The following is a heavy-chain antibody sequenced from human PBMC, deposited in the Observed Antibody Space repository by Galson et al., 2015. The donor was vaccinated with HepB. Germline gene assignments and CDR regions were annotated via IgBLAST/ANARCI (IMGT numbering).Heavy chain of an antibody. Sequence: SLRLSCATSGFSFGDYAMHWFRQAPGKGLEWVASIRTYAHGGTREYAAAVMGRFFLSRDDSKGIAYLQMNSLKTEDTAVYYCARDLLYSGYDFLDYWGQGTLVTVSS. CDR2: IRTYAHGGTR. CDR1: GFSFGDYA. V-gene: IGHV3-49*03. D-gene: IGHD5-12*01. CDR3: ARDLLYSGYDFLDY. J-gene: IGHJ4*02.